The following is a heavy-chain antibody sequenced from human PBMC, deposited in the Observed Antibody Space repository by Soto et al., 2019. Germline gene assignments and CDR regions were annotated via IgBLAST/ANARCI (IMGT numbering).Heavy chain of an antibody. Sequence: GGSLRLSCSASGFTFSNYAMHWVRQAPGKGLEYFSAISSNGGSTYYADSVKGRFTISRDNSKNTLYLQMSSLRAEDTAVYYCVKDTVTLPGIAVAGTGASGGYWGEGALVTVTS. D-gene: IGHD6-19*01. CDR3: VKDTVTLPGIAVAGTGASGGY. CDR2: ISSNGGST. J-gene: IGHJ4*02. V-gene: IGHV3-64D*06. CDR1: GFTFSNYA.